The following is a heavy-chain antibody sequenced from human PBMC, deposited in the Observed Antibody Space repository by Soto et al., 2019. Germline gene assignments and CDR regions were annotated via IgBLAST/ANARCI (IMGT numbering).Heavy chain of an antibody. Sequence: ESGGGVVQPGKSLRLSCAASGFTFSTYGMHWVRQAPGKGLEWVAVIWYDGSNKYHGDSLKGRFTISRDNSKNTVYLQINNLRAEDTAVYYCGRDGALGDTAVVDSWGQGTLVIVSS. J-gene: IGHJ4*02. CDR1: GFTFSTYG. D-gene: IGHD5-18*01. V-gene: IGHV3-33*01. CDR2: IWYDGSNK. CDR3: GRDGALGDTAVVDS.